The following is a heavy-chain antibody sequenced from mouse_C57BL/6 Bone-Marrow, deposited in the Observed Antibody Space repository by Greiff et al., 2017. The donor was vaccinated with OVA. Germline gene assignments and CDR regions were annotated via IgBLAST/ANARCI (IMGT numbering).Heavy chain of an antibody. CDR2: IDPSDSET. J-gene: IGHJ1*03. CDR1: GYTFTSYW. Sequence: QVQLQQPGAELVKPGSSVKLSCKASGYTFTSYWMHWVKQRPIQGLEWIGNIDPSDSETHYNQKFKDKATLTVDKSSSTAYMQLSSLTSEDSAVYDCARSEWMTTVVASDWDFGVWGTGATVTVAS. D-gene: IGHD1-1*01. V-gene: IGHV1-52*01. CDR3: ARSEWMTTVVASDWDFGV.